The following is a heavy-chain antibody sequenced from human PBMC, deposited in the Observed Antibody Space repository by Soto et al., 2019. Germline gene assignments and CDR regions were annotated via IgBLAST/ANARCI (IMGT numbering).Heavy chain of an antibody. CDR1: VGSISTSNNW. CDR3: ASRDPGTSVDY. CDR2: IYRTGST. Sequence: PSETLSLTCTVSVGSISTSNNWWTWVLQPPGQGLEWIGEIYRTGSTNYNPSLKSRVTISLDKSENQFSLKVTSLTAADTAVYYCASRDPGTSVDYWGQGTLVTVS. D-gene: IGHD1-7*01. V-gene: IGHV4-4*02. J-gene: IGHJ4*02.